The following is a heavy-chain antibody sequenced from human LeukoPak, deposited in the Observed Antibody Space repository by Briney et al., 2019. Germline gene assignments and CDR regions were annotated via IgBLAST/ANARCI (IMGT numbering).Heavy chain of an antibody. CDR2: ISAYNGNT. CDR3: ARDDFVRGWSLGLYYYYYGMDV. CDR1: GYTLTSYG. Sequence: GASVKVSCKASGYTLTSYGISWVRQAPGQGLEWMGWISAYNGNTNYAQKLQGRVTMTTDTSTSTAYMELRSLRSDDTAVYYCARDDFVRGWSLGLYYYYYGMDVWGQGTTVTVSS. V-gene: IGHV1-18*01. D-gene: IGHD3/OR15-3a*01. J-gene: IGHJ6*02.